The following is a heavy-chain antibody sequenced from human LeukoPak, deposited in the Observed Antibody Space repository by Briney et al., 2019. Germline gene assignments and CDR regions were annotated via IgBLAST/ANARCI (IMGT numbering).Heavy chain of an antibody. CDR1: GFTFSSYG. J-gene: IGHJ4*02. CDR2: ISYDGSNK. Sequence: PGGSLRLSCAASGFTFSSYGMHWVRQAPGKGLEWVAVISYDGSNKYYADSVKGRFTISRDNSKNTLYLQMNSLRAEDTAVYYCAKDQTPGIAAAGTFDYWGQGTLVTVSS. D-gene: IGHD6-13*01. V-gene: IGHV3-30*18. CDR3: AKDQTPGIAAAGTFDY.